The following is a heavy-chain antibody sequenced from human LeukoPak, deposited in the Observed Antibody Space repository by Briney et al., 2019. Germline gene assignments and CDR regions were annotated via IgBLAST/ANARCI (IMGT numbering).Heavy chain of an antibody. V-gene: IGHV1-8*01. CDR3: GREGPLFDRRY. D-gene: IGHD1-26*01. J-gene: IGHJ4*02. Sequence: ASVKVSCKTSGYRFTSYGISWARQATRQGLQCMGRMTPSSGSAEYAQRFQGRVTLTRDTASGTAYLELRSLTADDTAIYYCGREGPLFDRRYWGQGTRVAVSS. CDR1: GYRFTSYG. CDR2: MTPSSGSA.